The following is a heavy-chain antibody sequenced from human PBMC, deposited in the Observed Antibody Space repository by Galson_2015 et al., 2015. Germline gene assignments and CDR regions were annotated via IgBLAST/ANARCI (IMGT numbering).Heavy chain of an antibody. CDR2: IWYDGSNK. D-gene: IGHD2-21*01. CDR1: GFTFSSYG. CDR3: ARDPSFHCGGDCFLDY. J-gene: IGHJ4*02. Sequence: SLRLSCAASGFTFSSYGMHWVRQAPGKGLEWVAVIWYDGSNKYYADSVKGRFTISRDNSKNTLYLQMNSLRAEDTAVYYCARDPSFHCGGDCFLDYWGQGTLVTVSS. V-gene: IGHV3-33*01.